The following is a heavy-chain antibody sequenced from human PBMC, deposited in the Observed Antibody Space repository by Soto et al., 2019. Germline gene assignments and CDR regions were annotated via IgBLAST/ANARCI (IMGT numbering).Heavy chain of an antibody. CDR2: IYYSGST. CDR1: GGSISSYN. J-gene: IGHJ4*02. CDR3: ARHSDYGDYDFDY. Sequence: QVQLQESGRGLVKPSETLSLTCTVSGGSISSYNWSWIRQPPGKGLEWIGYIYYSGSTNYNPSLKSRVTISVDTSKNQCSLKLSSVTAADTAVYYCARHSDYGDYDFDYWGQGTLVTVSS. D-gene: IGHD4-17*01. V-gene: IGHV4-59*08.